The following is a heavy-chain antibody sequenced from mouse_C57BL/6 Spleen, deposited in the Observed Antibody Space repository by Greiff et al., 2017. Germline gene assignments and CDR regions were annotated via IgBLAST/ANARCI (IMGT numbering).Heavy chain of an antibody. CDR3: ARYGYSYYYAMDY. CDR2: IDPEDGET. Sequence: EVKVVESGAELVKPGASVKLSCTASGFNIKDYYMHWVKQRTEQGLEWIGRIDPEDGETKYAPKFQGKATITADTASNTAYLQLSSLTSEDTAVDYCARYGYSYYYAMDYWGQGTSVTVSS. CDR1: GFNIKDYY. V-gene: IGHV14-2*01. J-gene: IGHJ4*01. D-gene: IGHD2-2*01.